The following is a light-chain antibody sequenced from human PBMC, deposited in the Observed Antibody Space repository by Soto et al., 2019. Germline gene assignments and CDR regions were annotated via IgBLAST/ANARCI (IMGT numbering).Light chain of an antibody. CDR1: QSVSSN. J-gene: IGKJ4*01. Sequence: EIVMTQSPATLSVSPGERATLSCRASQSVSSNLAWYQQKPGQAPRLLIYGASTRATGIPARFSGSGSGTEFTLTISSLQSKDFAVYYCQQYNNWPLLTFGGGTKVEIK. CDR2: GAS. V-gene: IGKV3-15*01. CDR3: QQYNNWPLLT.